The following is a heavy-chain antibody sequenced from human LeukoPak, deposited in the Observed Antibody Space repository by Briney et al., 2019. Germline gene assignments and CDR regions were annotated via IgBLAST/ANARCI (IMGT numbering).Heavy chain of an antibody. Sequence: GGSLSLSCAASGFTFSNYAMNWVRQPPGKGLEWVSAISSSGVSTYYADSVKGRFTISRDNSKNTLYLQMNSLRAEDTAVYYCAKDRGRSSGWDWGQGTLVTVSS. CDR3: AKDRGRSSGWD. CDR1: GFTFSNYA. D-gene: IGHD6-19*01. V-gene: IGHV3-23*01. J-gene: IGHJ4*02. CDR2: ISSSGVST.